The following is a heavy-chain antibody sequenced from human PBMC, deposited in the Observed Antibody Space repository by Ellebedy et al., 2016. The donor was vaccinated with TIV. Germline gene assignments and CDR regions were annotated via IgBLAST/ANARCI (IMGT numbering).Heavy chain of an antibody. J-gene: IGHJ2*01. V-gene: IGHV3-30-3*01. Sequence: GESLKISXAASGFTFSSSAMHWVRQAPGKGLEWVAVISKDGSNEYYADSVKGRFTISRDNSKNTLYLQMNSLRAEDTAVYSCARDGDTGGSYYNFWYFDLWGRGTLVTVSS. CDR1: GFTFSSSA. CDR3: ARDGDTGGSYYNFWYFDL. CDR2: ISKDGSNE. D-gene: IGHD1-26*01.